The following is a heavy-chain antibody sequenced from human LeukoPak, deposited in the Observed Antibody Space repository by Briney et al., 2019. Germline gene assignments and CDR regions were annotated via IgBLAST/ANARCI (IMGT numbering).Heavy chain of an antibody. J-gene: IGHJ3*02. CDR2: IYSGGST. V-gene: IGHV3-53*01. Sequence: PGRSLRLSCAASGFTVSSNYMSWVRQAPGKGLEWVSIIYSGGSTYYADSVKGRFTISRDNSKNTLYLQMNSLRAEDTAVYYCASLYYDSSGPYAFDIWGQGTMVTVSS. D-gene: IGHD3-22*01. CDR3: ASLYYDSSGPYAFDI. CDR1: GFTVSSNY.